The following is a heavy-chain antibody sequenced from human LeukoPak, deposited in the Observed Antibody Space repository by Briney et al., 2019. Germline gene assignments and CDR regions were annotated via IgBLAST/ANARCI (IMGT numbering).Heavy chain of an antibody. Sequence: SQTLSLTCAVSGGSIRSSNWWSRVRQSRGKGLEWIVEIYHSRRTTHTPSLTSRVTISVDKSENQLSLKLTSVTAADTAVYYCARDYYSDSSASYWYFDLWGRGTLVTVSS. D-gene: IGHD3-22*01. CDR1: GGSIRSSNW. V-gene: IGHV4-4*02. CDR2: IYHSRRT. CDR3: ARDYYSDSSASYWYFDL. J-gene: IGHJ2*01.